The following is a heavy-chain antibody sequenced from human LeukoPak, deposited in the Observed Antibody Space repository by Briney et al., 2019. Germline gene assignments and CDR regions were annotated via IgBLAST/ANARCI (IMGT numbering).Heavy chain of an antibody. D-gene: IGHD3-10*01. J-gene: IGHJ4*02. V-gene: IGHV4-59*01. Sequence: SETLSLTCTVSGVSISSYYWSWVRQPPGKGLEWIGYIYYGGSTNYNPSLKSRVTISVDTSKNQFSLKLSSVTAADTAVYYCARVVRGVYYFDYWGQGTLVTVSS. CDR2: IYYGGST. CDR3: ARVVRGVYYFDY. CDR1: GVSISSYY.